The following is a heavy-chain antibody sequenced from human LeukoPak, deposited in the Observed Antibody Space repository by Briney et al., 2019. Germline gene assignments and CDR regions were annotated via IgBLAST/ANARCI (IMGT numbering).Heavy chain of an antibody. CDR1: GYTFTSYY. CDR2: INPSGGST. Sequence: ASVKVSCKASGYTFTSYYMHWVRQAPGQGLEWMGIINPSGGSTSYAQKFQGRVTMTRDTSTSTVYMELSSLRSEDTAVYYCARAGGGGCPSGVCYYYYGMDVWGQGTTVAVSS. D-gene: IGHD2-15*01. J-gene: IGHJ6*02. CDR3: ARAGGGGCPSGVCYYYYGMDV. V-gene: IGHV1-46*01.